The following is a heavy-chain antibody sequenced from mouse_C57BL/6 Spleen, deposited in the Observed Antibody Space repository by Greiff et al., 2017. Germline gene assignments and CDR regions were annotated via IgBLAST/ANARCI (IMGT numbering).Heavy chain of an antibody. CDR3: TPYEYGRRGFAY. J-gene: IGHJ3*01. Sequence: EVQLVESGAELVRPGASVKLSCTASGFNIKDDYMHWVKQRPEQGLEWIGWIDPENGDTEYASKFQGKATITADTSSNTAYLQLSSLTSEDTAVYYCTPYEYGRRGFAYWGQGTLVTVSA. V-gene: IGHV14-4*01. D-gene: IGHD2-4*01. CDR2: IDPENGDT. CDR1: GFNIKDDY.